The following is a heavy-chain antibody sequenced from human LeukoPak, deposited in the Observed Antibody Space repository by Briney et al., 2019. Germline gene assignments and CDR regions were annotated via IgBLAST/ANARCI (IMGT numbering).Heavy chain of an antibody. CDR2: INTNTGNP. J-gene: IGHJ3*02. V-gene: IGHV7-4-1*02. CDR3: ARGRLNYYDSSGYYLYAFDI. CDR1: GYTFTSYA. D-gene: IGHD3-22*01. Sequence: ASVKVSCKASGYTFTSYAMNWVRQAPGQGLEWMGWINTNTGNPTYARGFTGRFVFSLDTSVSTAYLQISSLKAEDTAVYYCARGRLNYYDSSGYYLYAFDIWDQGTMVTVSS.